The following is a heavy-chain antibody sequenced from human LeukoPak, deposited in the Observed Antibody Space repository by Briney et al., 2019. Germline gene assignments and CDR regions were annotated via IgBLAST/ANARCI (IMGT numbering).Heavy chain of an antibody. V-gene: IGHV4-59*01. CDR2: IYYSGST. D-gene: IGHD3-9*01. CDR1: GGSISSYY. CDR3: ARLYYDILTPYYYYGMDV. J-gene: IGHJ6*02. Sequence: SETLSLTCTVSGGSISSYYWSWIRQPPGKGLEWIGYIYYSGSTNYNPSLKSRVTVSVDTSKNQFSLKLSSVTAADTAVYYCARLYYDILTPYYYYGMDVWGQGTTVTVSS.